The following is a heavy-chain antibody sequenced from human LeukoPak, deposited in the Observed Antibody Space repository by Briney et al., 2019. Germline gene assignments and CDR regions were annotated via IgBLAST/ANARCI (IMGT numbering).Heavy chain of an antibody. D-gene: IGHD5-18*01. Sequence: GSSVKVSCKASGGTFSSYAISWVRQAPGQGLEWMGGIIPIFGTANYAQKFQGRVTITADESTSTAYMELSSLRSEDTAVYYCARVDTAMIYYYGMDVWGQGTTVTVSS. CDR1: GGTFSSYA. CDR2: IIPIFGTA. J-gene: IGHJ6*02. CDR3: ARVDTAMIYYYGMDV. V-gene: IGHV1-69*01.